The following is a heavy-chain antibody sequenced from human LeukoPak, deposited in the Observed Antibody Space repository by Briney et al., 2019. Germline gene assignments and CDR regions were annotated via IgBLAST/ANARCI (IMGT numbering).Heavy chain of an antibody. CDR2: VYYTGNA. J-gene: IGHJ3*02. CDR1: GDSISNHIYY. CDR3: ARLRALSGHRGAFDI. Sequence: PSETLSLTCAVSGDSISNHIYYWDWIRQTPGKGLEWIVAVYYTGNAYYNPSLKSRVTISVDTSDNRFSLHLSSVNAADTAIYHCARLRALSGHRGAFDIWGQGTLVTVSS. D-gene: IGHD5/OR15-5a*01. V-gene: IGHV4-39*01.